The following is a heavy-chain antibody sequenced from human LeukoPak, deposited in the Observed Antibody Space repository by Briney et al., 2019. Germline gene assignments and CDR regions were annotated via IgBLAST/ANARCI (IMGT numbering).Heavy chain of an antibody. CDR3: ARRRQWLDFDY. CDR2: TYHSGST. Sequence: SETLSLTCTVSGGSMGDYYWSWIRQPPGKGLEWIGYTYHSGSTDYNPSLKSRVTMSVDTSKNQFSLKLTSVTAADTAVYYCARRRQWLDFDYWGQGTLVTVSS. J-gene: IGHJ4*02. V-gene: IGHV4-59*08. CDR1: GGSMGDYY. D-gene: IGHD6-19*01.